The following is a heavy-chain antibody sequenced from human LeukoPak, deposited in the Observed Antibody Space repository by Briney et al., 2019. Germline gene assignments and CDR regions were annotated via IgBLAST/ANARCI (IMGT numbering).Heavy chain of an antibody. Sequence: GGSLRLSCAASGFSLRDYWMNWVRQAPGKGLEWVANINLRGGASLYVDSVRGRFTISRDNAKNSLYLQMSSLKVEDTAVYYCAAWGLYNFWGQGTLVTVSS. V-gene: IGHV3-7*01. CDR1: GFSLRDYW. CDR2: INLRGGAS. J-gene: IGHJ4*02. CDR3: AAWGLYNF. D-gene: IGHD7-27*01.